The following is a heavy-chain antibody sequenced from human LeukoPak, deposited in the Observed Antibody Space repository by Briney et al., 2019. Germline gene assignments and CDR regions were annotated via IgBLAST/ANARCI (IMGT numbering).Heavy chain of an antibody. Sequence: SETLSLTCTVSGDSLSSNYWSWIRQPAGKGLEWIGRIDTSENTIYNPSLKSRVTMSVDTSKNQFSLNLNSVTDADTAMYYCARVTRPGNGILDYWVQGTLVTVSS. CDR2: IDTSENT. CDR3: ARVTRPGNGILDY. V-gene: IGHV4-4*07. CDR1: GDSLSSNY. D-gene: IGHD6-6*01. J-gene: IGHJ4*02.